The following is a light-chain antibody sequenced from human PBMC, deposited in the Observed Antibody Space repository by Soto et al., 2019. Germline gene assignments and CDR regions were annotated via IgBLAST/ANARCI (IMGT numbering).Light chain of an antibody. CDR1: QSVLFSSNNKNY. CDR2: WAS. CDR3: QQYYNTPLA. V-gene: IGKV4-1*01. Sequence: DIVMTQSPDSLAVSLGERATVNCKSSQSVLFSSNNKNYLAWYQQKPGQPPKLLIYWASTRESGVPDRFSGSGSGTDFTLTISSLQDEDVAVYYCQQYYNTPLAFGQGTKVEIK. J-gene: IGKJ1*01.